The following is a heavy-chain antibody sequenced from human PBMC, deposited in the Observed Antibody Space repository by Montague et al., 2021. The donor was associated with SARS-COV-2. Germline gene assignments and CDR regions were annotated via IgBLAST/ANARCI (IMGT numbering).Heavy chain of an antibody. CDR2: XDWTHDQ. V-gene: IGHV2-70*01. J-gene: IGHJ4*02. D-gene: IGHD2/OR15-2a*01. Sequence: PALVKPIQTLTLTCSFSGFSLTTPGVSVGWIRQPPGRALEWLALXDWTHDQYYSRSLGTRLTISPGTSKSQVVLTLTNVDTVDTATYYCARNRLSVFDFWGQGTLVTVSS. CDR3: ARNRLSVFDF. CDR1: GFSLTTPGVS.